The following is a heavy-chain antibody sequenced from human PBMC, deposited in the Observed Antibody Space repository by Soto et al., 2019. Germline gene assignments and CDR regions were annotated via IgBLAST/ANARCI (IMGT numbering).Heavy chain of an antibody. J-gene: IGHJ4*02. V-gene: IGHV3-30-3*01. Sequence: GGSLRLSCAASVFTFSSYAMHWVRQAPGKGLEWVAVISYDGSNKYYADSVKGRFTISRDNSKNTLYLQMNSLRAEDTAVYYCARSMLVVVITFFFDYWGQGTLVTVSS. CDR3: ARSMLVVVITFFFDY. D-gene: IGHD3-22*01. CDR1: VFTFSSYA. CDR2: ISYDGSNK.